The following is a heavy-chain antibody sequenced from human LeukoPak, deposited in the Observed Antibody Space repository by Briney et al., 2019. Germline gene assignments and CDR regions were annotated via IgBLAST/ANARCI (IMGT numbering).Heavy chain of an antibody. D-gene: IGHD3-22*01. V-gene: IGHV4-59*01. CDR3: AREVNYYDSSGFDY. Sequence: SETLSLTCTVSGGSLSSYYWSWIRQPPGKGLEWIGYIYYSGSTNYNPSLKSRVTISVDTSKNQFSLKLSSVTAADTAVYYCAREVNYYDSSGFDYWGQGTLVTVSS. J-gene: IGHJ4*02. CDR2: IYYSGST. CDR1: GGSLSSYY.